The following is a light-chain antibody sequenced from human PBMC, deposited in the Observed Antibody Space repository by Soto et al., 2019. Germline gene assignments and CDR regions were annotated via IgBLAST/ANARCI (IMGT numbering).Light chain of an antibody. CDR1: QSVSSSS. CDR3: QQYNNWPRAT. J-gene: IGKJ4*01. Sequence: EIVLTQSPGTLSLSPGERATLSCRASQSVSSSSLAWFQQKPGQAPRLLIYGASSRATGIPDRFSGSGSGTEFNLTISSLQSEDFAVYYCQQYNNWPRATFGGGTKVDIK. CDR2: GAS. V-gene: IGKV3-20*01.